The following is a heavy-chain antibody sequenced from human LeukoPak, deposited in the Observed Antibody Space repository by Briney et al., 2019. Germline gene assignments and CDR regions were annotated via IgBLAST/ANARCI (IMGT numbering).Heavy chain of an antibody. V-gene: IGHV4-34*01. CDR2: INHSGST. CDR3: ARDPGDFWSGYYHNWFDP. J-gene: IGHJ5*02. D-gene: IGHD3-3*01. Sequence: SETLSLTCAVYGGSFSGYYWSWIRQPPGKGLEWIGEINHSGSTNHNPSLKSRVTISVGTSKNQFSLKLSSVTAADTAVYYCARDPGDFWSGYYHNWFDPWGQGTLVTVSS. CDR1: GGSFSGYY.